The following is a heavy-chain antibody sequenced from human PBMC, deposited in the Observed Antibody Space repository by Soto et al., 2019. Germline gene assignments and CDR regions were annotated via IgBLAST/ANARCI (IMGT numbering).Heavy chain of an antibody. CDR3: ARRLMVRGVERGVFDY. J-gene: IGHJ4*02. CDR2: IIPILGIA. D-gene: IGHD3-10*01. Sequence: QVQLVQSGAEVKKPGSSVKVSCKASGGTFSSYTISWVRQAPGQGLEWMGRIIPILGIATYAQKFQGRVTITADKSTITAYMELSSLRSEDTAVYYCARRLMVRGVERGVFDYWGQGTLVTVSS. CDR1: GGTFSSYT. V-gene: IGHV1-69*02.